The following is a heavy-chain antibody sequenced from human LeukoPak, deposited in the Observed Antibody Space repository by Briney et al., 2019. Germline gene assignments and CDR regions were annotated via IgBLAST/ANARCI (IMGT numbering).Heavy chain of an antibody. CDR1: GFTFSIYA. Sequence: GGSLRLSCAGSGFTFSIYAMHWVRQAPGKGLEWVAVISYEGSNKYYADSVKGRFTISKDNSKNTLYLQMNSLRVDDTAVYYCARGGYYDIVTGYSSQRGFDYWGQGTLVTVSS. J-gene: IGHJ4*02. CDR3: ARGGYYDIVTGYSSQRGFDY. CDR2: ISYEGSNK. V-gene: IGHV3-30-3*01. D-gene: IGHD3-9*01.